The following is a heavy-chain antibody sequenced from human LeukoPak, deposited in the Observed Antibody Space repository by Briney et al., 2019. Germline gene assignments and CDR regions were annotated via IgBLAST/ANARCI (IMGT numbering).Heavy chain of an antibody. Sequence: SETLSLTCTVSGGSISSYYWSWIRQPPGKGLEWIGYIYYSGSTNYNPSLKSRVIISVDTSKNQFSLKLNSVTAADTAVYYCARTPRVYYFYYMDVWGKGTTVTISS. CDR3: ARTPRVYYFYYMDV. CDR1: GGSISSYY. V-gene: IGHV4-59*01. CDR2: IYYSGST. J-gene: IGHJ6*03.